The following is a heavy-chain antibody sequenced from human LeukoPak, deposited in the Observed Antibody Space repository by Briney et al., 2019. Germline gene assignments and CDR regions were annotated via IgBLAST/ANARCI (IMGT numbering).Heavy chain of an antibody. V-gene: IGHV3-23*01. CDR3: ARIPRAARPPGAFDI. CDR2: ISGSGGST. J-gene: IGHJ3*02. Sequence: PGGSLRLSCAASGFTFSSYAMSWVRQAPGKGLEWVSAISGSGGSTYYADSVKGRFTISRDNSKNTLYLQMNSLRAEDTAVSYCARIPRAARPPGAFDIWGQGTMVTVSS. D-gene: IGHD6-6*01. CDR1: GFTFSSYA.